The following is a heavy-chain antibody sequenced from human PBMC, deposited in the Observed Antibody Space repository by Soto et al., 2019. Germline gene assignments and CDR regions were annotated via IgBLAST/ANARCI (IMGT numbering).Heavy chain of an antibody. CDR2: INHSGST. D-gene: IGHD2-8*02. Sequence: ASETLSLTCAVYGGVLSGYYWTWIRQPPGTGLEWIGEINHSGSTNYNPSLKSRVTISVDTSKNQFSLKLTSVTAADTAVYYCARDKITGLFDYWGQGALVTVSS. J-gene: IGHJ4*02. CDR3: ARDKITGLFDY. CDR1: GGVLSGYY. V-gene: IGHV4-34*01.